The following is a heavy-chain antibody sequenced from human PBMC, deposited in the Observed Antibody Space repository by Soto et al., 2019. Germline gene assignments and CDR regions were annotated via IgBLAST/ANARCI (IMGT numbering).Heavy chain of an antibody. J-gene: IGHJ5*02. CDR2: IIPIFGTA. V-gene: IGHV1-69*13. Sequence: ASVKVSCKASGGTFSSYAISWVRQAPGQGLEWMGGIIPIFGTANYAQKFQGRVTITADESTSTAYMELSSLRSEDTAVYYCSANRGNWFDPWGQGTLVTVSS. CDR1: GGTFSSYA. CDR3: SANRGNWFDP.